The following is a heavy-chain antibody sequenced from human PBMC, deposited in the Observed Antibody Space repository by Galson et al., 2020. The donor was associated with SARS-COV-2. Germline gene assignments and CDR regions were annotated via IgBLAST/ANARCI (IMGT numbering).Heavy chain of an antibody. V-gene: IGHV1-69*13. D-gene: IGHD3-22*01. CDR2: IIPIFGTA. CDR1: GGPLRSYA. J-gene: IGHJ4*02. Sequence: SVTVSCQASGGPLRSYALSWVRPAPGQGLEWMGGIIPIFGTANYAQKFQGRVTITADESTSTAYMELSSLRSEDTVVYYCARFFCYDSSGRPNDYWCQGTLVAVSS. CDR3: ARFFCYDSSGRPNDY.